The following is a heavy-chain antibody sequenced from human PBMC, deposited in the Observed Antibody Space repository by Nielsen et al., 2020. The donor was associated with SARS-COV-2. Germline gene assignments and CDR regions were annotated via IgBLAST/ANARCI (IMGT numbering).Heavy chain of an antibody. CDR1: GDSVSSNSAA. CDR3: ARGLSAGKGSATNWFDP. Sequence: SETLSLTCAISGDSVSSNSAAWNWIRQSPSRGLEWLGRTYYRSKWYNDHAVSVKSRITINPDTSKNQFSLQLNSVTPEDTAVYYCARGLSAGKGSATNWFDPWGQGTLVTVSS. V-gene: IGHV6-1*01. D-gene: IGHD6-13*01. J-gene: IGHJ5*02. CDR2: TYYRSKWYN.